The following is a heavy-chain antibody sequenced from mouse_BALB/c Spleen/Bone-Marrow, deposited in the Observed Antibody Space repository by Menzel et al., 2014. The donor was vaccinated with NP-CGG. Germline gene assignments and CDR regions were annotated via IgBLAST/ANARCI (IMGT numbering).Heavy chain of an antibody. Sequence: QVQLQQSGSVLVRPGASVKLSCKASGYTFTSSWMHWARQRPGQGLEWIGEIHPNSGNTNHNEKFKGKATLTVDTSSSTAYVDLSSLTAEDSAVYYWARHHRYAYYFDYWGQGTTLTVSS. D-gene: IGHD2-14*01. J-gene: IGHJ2*01. CDR1: GYTFTSSW. CDR2: IHPNSGNT. V-gene: IGHV1S130*01. CDR3: ARHHRYAYYFDY.